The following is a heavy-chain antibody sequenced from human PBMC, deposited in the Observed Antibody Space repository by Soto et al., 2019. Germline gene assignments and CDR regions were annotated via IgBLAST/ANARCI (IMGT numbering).Heavy chain of an antibody. Sequence: PGGSLRLSCEASGLSFSTYSMHWVRQAPGKGLEWVSSIGRRSDIYYADSVKGRFTISRDNAKNSVSLQMNSLRDEDTAVYYCAREETAWPLAYGLDVWGQGTTVTVS. D-gene: IGHD2-21*02. CDR1: GLSFSTYS. V-gene: IGHV3-21*01. J-gene: IGHJ6*02. CDR2: IGRRSDI. CDR3: AREETAWPLAYGLDV.